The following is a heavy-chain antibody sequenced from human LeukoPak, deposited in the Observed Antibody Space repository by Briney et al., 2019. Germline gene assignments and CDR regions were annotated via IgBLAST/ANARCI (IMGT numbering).Heavy chain of an antibody. Sequence: SETLSLTCTVSGGSISSSSYYWGWIRQPPEKGLEWIGSIYYSGSTYYNPSLKSRVTISVDTSKNQFSLKLSSVTAADTAVYYCARRARAAVAGSNNWFDPWGQGTLVTVSS. CDR1: GGSISSSSYY. CDR2: IYYSGST. J-gene: IGHJ5*02. CDR3: ARRARAAVAGSNNWFDP. D-gene: IGHD6-19*01. V-gene: IGHV4-39*01.